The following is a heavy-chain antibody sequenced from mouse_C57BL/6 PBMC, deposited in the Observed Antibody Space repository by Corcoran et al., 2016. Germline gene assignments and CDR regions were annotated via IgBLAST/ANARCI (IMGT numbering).Heavy chain of an antibody. CDR3: ARSPIITTVVAKDCDV. V-gene: IGHV1-26*01. CDR2: INPNNGGT. Sequence: EVQLQQSGPELVKPGASVKISCKASGYTFTDYYMNWVKQSHGKSLKWIGDINPNNGGTSYNQKFKGKATLTVDKSSSTAYMELRSLTSEDSAVYYCARSPIITTVVAKDCDVWGTGTTVTVSS. D-gene: IGHD1-1*01. J-gene: IGHJ1*03. CDR1: GYTFTDYY.